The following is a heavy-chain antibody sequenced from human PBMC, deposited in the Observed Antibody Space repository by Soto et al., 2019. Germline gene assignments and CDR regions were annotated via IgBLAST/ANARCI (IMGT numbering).Heavy chain of an antibody. D-gene: IGHD2-2*01. J-gene: IGHJ6*02. CDR3: ARSQGSSTSLEIYYYYYYGMDV. V-gene: IGHV1-69*01. CDR2: IIPISGTA. Sequence: QVQLVQSGAEVKKPGSSVKVSCKASGGTFSSYAISWVRQAPGQGLEWMGGIIPISGTANYAPKFQGRVTITADESTSTPYMVRSSLRSEDTAVYYCARSQGSSTSLEIYYYYYYGMDVWGQGTTVTVSS. CDR1: GGTFSSYA.